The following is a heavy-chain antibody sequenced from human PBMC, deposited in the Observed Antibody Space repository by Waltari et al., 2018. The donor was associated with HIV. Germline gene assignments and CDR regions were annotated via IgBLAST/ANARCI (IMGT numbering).Heavy chain of an antibody. D-gene: IGHD3-10*01. Sequence: LVASGGGVVSSGGSIRLTCDASGFDFCHYSLNWVRQSPMRGLEWVASIRRGNNEKNYLDSVRGRFVISRDNSESSVYLQMDSLREEDTATYFCVRDDPGYGPIDYWGQGTLVTV. CDR3: VRDDPGYGPIDY. CDR1: GFDFCHYS. V-gene: IGHV3-21*04. J-gene: IGHJ4*02. CDR2: IRRGNNEK.